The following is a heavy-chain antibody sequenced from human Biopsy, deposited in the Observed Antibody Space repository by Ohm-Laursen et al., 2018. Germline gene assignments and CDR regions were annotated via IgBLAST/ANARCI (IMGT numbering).Heavy chain of an antibody. CDR2: IWYDGSNK. CDR1: GFTFSSYG. Sequence: SLRLSCSASGFTFSSYGMHWVRQAPGKGLEWVEVIWYDGSNKYYADSVKGRFTISRDNSKNTLFLQMNNLRAEDTAVYYCARDRYYGSANYFGYYNMDVWGQGTTVTVSS. D-gene: IGHD3-10*01. CDR3: ARDRYYGSANYFGYYNMDV. J-gene: IGHJ6*02. V-gene: IGHV3-33*01.